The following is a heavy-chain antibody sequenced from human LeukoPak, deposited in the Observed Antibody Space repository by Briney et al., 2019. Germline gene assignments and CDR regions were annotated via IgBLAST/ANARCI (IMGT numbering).Heavy chain of an antibody. CDR1: GFTFSSYS. D-gene: IGHD5-12*01. CDR3: AKDGPSQGDIVATIPYYFDY. V-gene: IGHV3-48*01. J-gene: IGHJ4*02. CDR2: ISSSSTI. Sequence: GGSLRLSCAASGFTFSSYSMNWVRQAPGKGLEWVSYISSSSTIYYADSVKGRFTISRDNSKNTLYLQMNSLRAEDTAVYYCAKDGPSQGDIVATIPYYFDYWGQGTLVTVSS.